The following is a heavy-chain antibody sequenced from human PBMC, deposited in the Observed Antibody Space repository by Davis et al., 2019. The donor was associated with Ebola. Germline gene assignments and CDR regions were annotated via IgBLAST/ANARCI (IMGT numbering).Heavy chain of an antibody. J-gene: IGHJ4*02. CDR1: GYTFTNYG. V-gene: IGHV1-69*04. CDR3: TAAEGDYEVDY. D-gene: IGHD4-17*01. CDR2: IIPILGIA. Sequence: SVKVSCKASGYTFTNYGITWVRQAPGQGLEWMGRIIPILGIANYAQKFQGRVTITADKSTSTAYMELSSLRSEDTAVYYCTAAEGDYEVDYWGQGTLVTVSS.